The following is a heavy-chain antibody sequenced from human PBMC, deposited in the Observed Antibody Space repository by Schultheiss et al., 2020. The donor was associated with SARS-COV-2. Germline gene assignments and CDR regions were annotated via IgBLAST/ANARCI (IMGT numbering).Heavy chain of an antibody. V-gene: IGHV4-34*01. CDR2: IYYSGST. Sequence: SETLSLTCAVSGGSFSGYYWTWIRQPPGKGLEWIGYIYYSGSTYYNPSLKSRVTISVDTSKNQFSLKLSSVTAADTAVYYCARGHPLKWLRSPGRFDYWGQGTLVTVSS. D-gene: IGHD5-12*01. CDR3: ARGHPLKWLRSPGRFDY. CDR1: GGSFSGYY. J-gene: IGHJ4*02.